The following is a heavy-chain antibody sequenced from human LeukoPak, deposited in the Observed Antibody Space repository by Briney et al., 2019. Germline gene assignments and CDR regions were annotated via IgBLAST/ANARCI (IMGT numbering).Heavy chain of an antibody. J-gene: IGHJ3*02. Sequence: SGGSLRLSCAASGFTFDDYAMHWVRQAPGKGLEWVSGISWNSGSIGYADSVKGRFTISRDNAKNSLYLQMNSLRAEDTALYYCAKDMGYFDWLSAFDIWGQGTMVTVSS. CDR1: GFTFDDYA. CDR2: ISWNSGSI. CDR3: AKDMGYFDWLSAFDI. D-gene: IGHD3-9*01. V-gene: IGHV3-9*01.